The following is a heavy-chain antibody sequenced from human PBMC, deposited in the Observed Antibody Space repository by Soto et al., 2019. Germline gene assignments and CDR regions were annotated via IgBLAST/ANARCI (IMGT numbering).Heavy chain of an antibody. Sequence: QVQLVQSGAEVKKPGASVKVSCKASGYTFTTYGITWVRQAPGQGLEWMGWISTYNTNTNYAQNVQGRVTMTTDTSTSTAYMERRSLRSDDTAVYYCARAVPYSVGARLDYWGQGTLVTVSS. V-gene: IGHV1-18*01. CDR2: ISTYNTNT. CDR1: GYTFTTYG. CDR3: ARAVPYSVGARLDY. D-gene: IGHD1-26*01. J-gene: IGHJ4*02.